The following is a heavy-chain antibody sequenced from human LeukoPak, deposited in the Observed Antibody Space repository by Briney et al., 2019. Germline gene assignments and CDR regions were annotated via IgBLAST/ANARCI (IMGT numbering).Heavy chain of an antibody. J-gene: IGHJ5*02. D-gene: IGHD1-1*01. CDR2: IYPGDSDT. CDR1: GYTFTDYW. V-gene: IGHV5-51*01. CDR3: AREHAKGYSWFDP. Sequence: GESLKISCKASGYTFTDYWIGWVRQMPGRGPEWMAIIYPGDSDTRYSPSFQGQDTISADKSINTAYLQWSSLTASDTAMYYCAREHAKGYSWFDPWGQGTLVTVSS.